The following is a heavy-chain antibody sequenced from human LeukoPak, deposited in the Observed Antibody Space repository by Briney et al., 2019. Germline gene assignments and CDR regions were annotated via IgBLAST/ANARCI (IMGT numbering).Heavy chain of an antibody. CDR3: ARDSNGPAL. Sequence: ETLSLTCAVYGGSFSGYYWSWIRQPPGKGLEWVSVIYTDGGTFYTDSVKGRFTISRDSSKNTLYLQMNSPRADDTAVYYCARDSNGPALWGQGTPVTVSS. CDR2: IYTDGGT. V-gene: IGHV3-53*01. CDR1: GGSFSGYY. J-gene: IGHJ4*02. D-gene: IGHD2-8*01.